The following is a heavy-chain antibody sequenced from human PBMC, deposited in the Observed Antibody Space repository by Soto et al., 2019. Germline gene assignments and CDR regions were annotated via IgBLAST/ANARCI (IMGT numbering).Heavy chain of an antibody. D-gene: IGHD6-13*01. V-gene: IGHV4-34*01. CDR2: INHSGST. Sequence: SETLSLTCAVYGGSFSGYYWSWIRQPPGKGLEWIGEINHSGSTNYNPSLKSRVTISVDTSKNQFSLKLSPVTAADTAVYYCARVAAAGNWFDPWGQGTLVTVSS. CDR1: GGSFSGYY. CDR3: ARVAAAGNWFDP. J-gene: IGHJ5*02.